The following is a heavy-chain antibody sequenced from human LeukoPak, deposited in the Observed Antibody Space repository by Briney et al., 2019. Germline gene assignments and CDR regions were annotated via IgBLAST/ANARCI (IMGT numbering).Heavy chain of an antibody. CDR1: GFTFRSYE. CDR2: ISSSASTI. D-gene: IGHD6-6*01. Sequence: GGSLRLSCIASGFTFRSYEMNWVRQAPGKGLEWVSYISSSASTIYYADSVKGRFTTSRDNAKSSLYLQMNSLRAEDTAVYYCAKTLVASPGNTGGPWGQGTLVTVSS. J-gene: IGHJ5*02. CDR3: AKTLVASPGNTGGP. V-gene: IGHV3-48*03.